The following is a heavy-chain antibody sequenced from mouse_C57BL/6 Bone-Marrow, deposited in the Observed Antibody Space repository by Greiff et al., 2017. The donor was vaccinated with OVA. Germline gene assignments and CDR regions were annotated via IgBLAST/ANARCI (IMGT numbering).Heavy chain of an antibody. CDR3: ARHITTVEATRDY. D-gene: IGHD1-1*01. V-gene: IGHV1-59*01. CDR1: GYTFTSYW. CDR2: IDPSDSYT. J-gene: IGHJ2*01. Sequence: VQLQQPGAELVRPGTSVKLSCKASGYTFTSYWMHWVKQRPGQGLEWIGVIDPSDSYTNYNQKFKGKATLTVDTSSSTAYMQLSSLTSEDPAVYDCARHITTVEATRDYWGQGTTLTVSS.